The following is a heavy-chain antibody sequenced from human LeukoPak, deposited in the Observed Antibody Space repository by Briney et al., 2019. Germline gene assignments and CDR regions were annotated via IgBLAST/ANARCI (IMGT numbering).Heavy chain of an antibody. Sequence: SGGSLRLSCAASGFTFSSYWMSWVRQAPGKGLEWVANIKQDGSEKYYVDSVKGRFTISRDNAKNSLYLQMNSLRAEDTAVYYCARAGFSLAPHRGTPFDYWGQGTLVTVSS. CDR3: ARAGFSLAPHRGTPFDY. V-gene: IGHV3-7*01. CDR2: IKQDGSEK. CDR1: GFTFSSYW. D-gene: IGHD6-6*01. J-gene: IGHJ4*02.